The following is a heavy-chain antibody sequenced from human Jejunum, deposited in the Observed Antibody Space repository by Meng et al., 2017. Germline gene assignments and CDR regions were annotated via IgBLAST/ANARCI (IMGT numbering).Heavy chain of an antibody. J-gene: IGHJ4*02. D-gene: IGHD2-21*01. Sequence: EVQLVESGGGLVQPGDSLRLSCAASGFTFSSSSMTWVRQAPGKGLEWVSSVSTDGNTYYADSVKGRFTISRDNSKNTLYLQMSSLRAEDTALYYCAKLVPYWGQGTLVPSPQ. CDR2: VSTDGNT. CDR3: AKLVPY. V-gene: IGHV3-23*04. CDR1: GFTFSSSS.